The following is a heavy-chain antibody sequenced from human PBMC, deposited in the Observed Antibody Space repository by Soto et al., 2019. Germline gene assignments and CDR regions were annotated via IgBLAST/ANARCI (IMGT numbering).Heavy chain of an antibody. CDR1: GFTFSRYG. Sequence: QVQLAESGGGVAQAGRSLRLSCAASGFTFSRYGMHWVRQAPGKGLEWVAVIWYDGSKKYYADSVKGRFTISRDNSKNTLYLQMNSLRADDTAVYYCARDQECGGDCDSLNDYWGQGTLVTVSS. CDR3: ARDQECGGDCDSLNDY. D-gene: IGHD2-21*01. V-gene: IGHV3-33*01. CDR2: IWYDGSKK. J-gene: IGHJ4*02.